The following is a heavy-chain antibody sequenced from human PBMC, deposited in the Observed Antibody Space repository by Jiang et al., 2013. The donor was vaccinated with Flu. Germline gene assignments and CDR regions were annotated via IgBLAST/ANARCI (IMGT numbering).Heavy chain of an antibody. CDR2: IYYSGST. D-gene: IGHD2-8*01. CDR3: ARGYCTNGVCFMGWDWF. Sequence: GSGLVKPSETLSLTCTVSGGSISSYYWSWIRQPPGKGLEWIGYIYYSGSTNYNPSLKSRVTISVDTSKNQFSLKLSSVTAADTAVYYCARGYCTNGVCFMGWDWF. J-gene: IGHJ5*01. V-gene: IGHV4-59*01. CDR1: GGSISSYY.